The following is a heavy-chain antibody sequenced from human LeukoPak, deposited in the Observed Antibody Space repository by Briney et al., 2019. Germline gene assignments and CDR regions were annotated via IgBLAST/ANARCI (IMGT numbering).Heavy chain of an antibody. CDR2: ISGSGGST. V-gene: IGHV3-23*01. CDR1: GFTFSSYA. CDR3: AKDVGDIVVVVAATPVLLSYWFDP. D-gene: IGHD2-15*01. J-gene: IGHJ5*02. Sequence: GGSLRLSCAASGFTFSSYAMSWVRQAPGKWLEWVSAISGSGGSTYYADSVKGRFTISRDNSKNTLYLQMNSLRAEDTAVYYCAKDVGDIVVVVAATPVLLSYWFDPWGQGTLVTVSS.